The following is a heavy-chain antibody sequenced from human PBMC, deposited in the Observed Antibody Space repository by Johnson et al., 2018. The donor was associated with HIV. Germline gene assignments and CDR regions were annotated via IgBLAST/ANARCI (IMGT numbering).Heavy chain of an antibody. CDR3: ARDRRLSLYYYDSSGYYRPDAFDI. J-gene: IGHJ3*02. CDR2: ISYDGSNE. V-gene: IGHV3-30*03. D-gene: IGHD3-22*01. CDR1: GFTFSSYC. Sequence: QMQLVESGGGVVQPGRSLRLSCAASGFTFSSYCLHWVRQAPGKGLEWVAVISYDGSNEYFADSVKGRFTISRDNSKNTLYLQMNSLRSEDTAVYYCARDRRLSLYYYDSSGYYRPDAFDIWGQGTMVTVSS.